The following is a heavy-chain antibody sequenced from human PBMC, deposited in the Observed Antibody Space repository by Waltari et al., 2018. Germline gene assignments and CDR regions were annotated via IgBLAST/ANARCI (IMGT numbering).Heavy chain of an antibody. J-gene: IGHJ4*02. V-gene: IGHV3-53*02. CDR2: LYPNGYT. CDR3: ARGGTQGIAGRGFDC. Sequence: EVQLVETGGGLMQTGGSLGLSCEASEFTVSTKHMSWVRQAPGKGREFVSFLYPNGYTHYPDSVKGRFTISRDNSENTVYLQMNSLRPDDTAVYYCARGGTQGIAGRGFDCWGQGTLVTVSS. D-gene: IGHD3-16*01. CDR1: EFTVSTKH.